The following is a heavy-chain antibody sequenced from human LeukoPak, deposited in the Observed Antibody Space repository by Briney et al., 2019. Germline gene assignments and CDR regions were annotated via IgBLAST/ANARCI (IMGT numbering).Heavy chain of an antibody. J-gene: IGHJ1*01. Sequence: GGSLRLSCAGSGFTFSSYAMSGVRQAPGKGLEGVSAISGSGGSTYYADSVKGRFTISRDNSKNTLYLQMNSLRAEDTAVYYCAKDDIDSSGYYPGYFPHWGQGTLVTVSS. D-gene: IGHD3-22*01. V-gene: IGHV3-23*01. CDR2: ISGSGGST. CDR3: AKDDIDSSGYYPGYFPH. CDR1: GFTFSSYA.